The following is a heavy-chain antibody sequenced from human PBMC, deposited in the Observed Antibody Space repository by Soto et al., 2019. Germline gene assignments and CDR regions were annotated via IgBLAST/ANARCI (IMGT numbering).Heavy chain of an antibody. V-gene: IGHV4-34*01. J-gene: IGHJ5*02. CDR3: ARAAIYVLRLIRFDP. D-gene: IGHD2-2*02. CDR1: GGYFSGYY. CDR2: INHSGST. Sequence: TSETLSLTCAVYGGYFSGYYWSWIRQPPGKGLEWIGEINHSGSTNYNPSLKSRVTISVDTSENQFSLKLSSVTAADTAVYYCARAAIYVLRLIRFDPWGQGTLVTVSS.